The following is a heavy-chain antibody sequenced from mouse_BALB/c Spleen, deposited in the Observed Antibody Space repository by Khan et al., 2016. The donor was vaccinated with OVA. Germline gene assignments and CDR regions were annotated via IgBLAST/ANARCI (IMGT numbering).Heavy chain of an antibody. J-gene: IGHJ3*01. CDR1: GFTFTSYW. CDR3: VNHGSSSAWFTY. Sequence: QVQLQQSGAELVKAGASVKMSCKASGFTFTSYWMHWLKQRPGQGLEWIGYINPNTDYTEYNQKFKDKATLTADKSSSTAYMQLTSLTSEDSAVYYCVNHGSSSAWFTYWGRGTLVTVSA. CDR2: INPNTDYT. D-gene: IGHD1-1*01. V-gene: IGHV1S26*01.